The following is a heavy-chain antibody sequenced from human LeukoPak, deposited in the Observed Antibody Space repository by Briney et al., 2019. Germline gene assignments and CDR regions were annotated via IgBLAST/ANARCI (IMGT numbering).Heavy chain of an antibody. CDR2: ISAYNGNT. Sequence: ASVKVSCKASGYTFTSYGISWVRQAPGQGLEWMGWISAYNGNTNYAQKLQGRVTMTTDTSTSTAYMELRSLRSDDTAVYYCARDTPSTDVWSGYSPFDYWGQGTLVTVSS. D-gene: IGHD3-3*01. CDR3: ARDTPSTDVWSGYSPFDY. J-gene: IGHJ4*02. CDR1: GYTFTSYG. V-gene: IGHV1-18*01.